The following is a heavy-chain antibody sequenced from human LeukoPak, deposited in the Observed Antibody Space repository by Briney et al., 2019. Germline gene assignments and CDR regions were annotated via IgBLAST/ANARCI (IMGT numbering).Heavy chain of an antibody. CDR1: GFTFSYYG. CDR3: ASGYDSSGNDY. Sequence: GGSLRLSCAASGFTFSYYGMHWVRQAPGKGLEWVAVIWYDGSNKYYADSVKGRFTISRDNSKNTLYLQMNSLRAEDTAVYYCASGYDSSGNDYWGQGTLVTVSS. D-gene: IGHD3-22*01. J-gene: IGHJ4*02. CDR2: IWYDGSNK. V-gene: IGHV3-33*01.